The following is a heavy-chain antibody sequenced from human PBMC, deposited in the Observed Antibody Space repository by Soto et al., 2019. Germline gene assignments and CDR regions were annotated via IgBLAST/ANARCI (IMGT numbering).Heavy chain of an antibody. Sequence: GGSLRLSCAASGFTFDDYTMHWVRQAPGKGLEWVSLISWDGGSTYYADSVKGRFTISRDNSKNSLYLQMSSRRTEDAALYYWAKADGDSSASFYYYYGMDVWGQGTTVTVSS. CDR2: ISWDGGST. CDR3: AKADGDSSASFYYYYGMDV. D-gene: IGHD6-6*01. V-gene: IGHV3-43*01. J-gene: IGHJ6*02. CDR1: GFTFDDYT.